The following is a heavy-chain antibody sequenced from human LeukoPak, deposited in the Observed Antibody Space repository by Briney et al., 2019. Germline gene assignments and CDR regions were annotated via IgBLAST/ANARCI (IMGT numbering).Heavy chain of an antibody. Sequence: GGSLRLSCAASGFTFSSYSMNWVRQAPGKGLEWVSSISSSSSYIYYADSVKGRLTISRDNAKNSLYLQMNSLRAEDTAVYYCARELELSYVDYWGQGTLVTVSS. CDR2: ISSSSSYI. CDR3: ARELELSYVDY. J-gene: IGHJ4*02. D-gene: IGHD1-7*01. V-gene: IGHV3-21*01. CDR1: GFTFSSYS.